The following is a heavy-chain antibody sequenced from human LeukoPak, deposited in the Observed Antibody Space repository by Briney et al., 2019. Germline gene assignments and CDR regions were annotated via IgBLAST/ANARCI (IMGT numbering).Heavy chain of an antibody. D-gene: IGHD1-1*01. J-gene: IGHJ4*02. CDR3: ARNER. CDR1: GFSFSRSS. Sequence: GGSLRLSCAASGFSFSRSSMGWVRQAPGKGLEWVANIKGDGTESDYADSVKGRFTISRDNARNFLYLEMNNLRVEDTALYYCARNERWGQGTLVTVSP. V-gene: IGHV3-7*01. CDR2: IKGDGTES.